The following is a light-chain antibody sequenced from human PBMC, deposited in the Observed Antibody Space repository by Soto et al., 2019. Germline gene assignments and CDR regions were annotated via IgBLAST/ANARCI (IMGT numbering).Light chain of an antibody. CDR1: QSISSY. CDR3: QQSYSTPMYT. V-gene: IGKV1-39*01. J-gene: IGKJ2*01. Sequence: DIPMTQSPSSLSASVGDRVTITCRASQSISSYLNWYQQKPGKAPKLLIYAASSLQSGVPSRFSGSGSGTDFTLTISSLQPEDFATCYCQQSYSTPMYTLGQGTKLEIK. CDR2: AAS.